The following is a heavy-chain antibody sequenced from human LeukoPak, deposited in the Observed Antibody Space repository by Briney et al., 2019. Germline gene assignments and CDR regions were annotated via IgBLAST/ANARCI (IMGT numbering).Heavy chain of an antibody. D-gene: IGHD3-22*01. Sequence: PGGSLRLFCAASGFTFSSYGMHWVRQAPGKGLEWVSSISSSSSYIYYADSVKGRFTISRDNAKNSLYLQMNSLRAEDTAVYYCARVYDSSGYYYAYWGQGTLVTVSS. CDR3: ARVYDSSGYYYAY. CDR1: GFTFSSYG. J-gene: IGHJ4*02. V-gene: IGHV3-21*01. CDR2: ISSSSSYI.